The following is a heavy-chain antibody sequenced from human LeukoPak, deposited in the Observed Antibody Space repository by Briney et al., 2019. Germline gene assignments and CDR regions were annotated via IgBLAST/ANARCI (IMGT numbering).Heavy chain of an antibody. V-gene: IGHV4-59*01. CDR3: ARDKGVSFDY. D-gene: IGHD3-10*01. J-gene: IGHJ4*02. CDR1: GGSISSYY. Sequence: SETLSLTCTVSGGSISSYYWTWIRQPPGEGLEWIGYIYYSGSTNYNPSLKSRVTISVDTSKNQFSLKLSSVTAPDTAVYYCARDKGVSFDYWGQGTLVTVSS. CDR2: IYYSGST.